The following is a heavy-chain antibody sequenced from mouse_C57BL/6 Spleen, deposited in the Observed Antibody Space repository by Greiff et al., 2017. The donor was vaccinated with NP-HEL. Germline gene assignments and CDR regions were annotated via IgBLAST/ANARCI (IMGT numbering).Heavy chain of an antibody. CDR3: ERHEDPYYYGSSYGYFDD. J-gene: IGHJ1*03. CDR1: GYTFTEYT. V-gene: IGHV1-62-2*01. CDR2: FYPGSGSI. D-gene: IGHD1-1*01. Sequence: QVQLQQSGAELVKPGASVKLSCKASGYTFTEYTIHWVKQRPGQGLEWIGWFYPGSGSIKYNEKFKDKATLTADKSSSTVYMELSSLTSEDSAVYVCERHEDPYYYGSSYGYFDDWGTGTTVTVSS.